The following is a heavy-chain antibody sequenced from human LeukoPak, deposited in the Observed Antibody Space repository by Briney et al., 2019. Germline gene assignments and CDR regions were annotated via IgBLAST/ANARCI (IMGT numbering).Heavy chain of an antibody. Sequence: PSETLSLTCSVSGDFITNRYWSWVRQSAGKGLEWIGRISTRGNTNYNPSLKSRVTLSVDTSNKHFSLKLTSVTAADTAVYYCVRNWDYWGQGTLVTVSS. V-gene: IGHV4-4*07. CDR3: VRNWDY. D-gene: IGHD1-1*01. J-gene: IGHJ4*02. CDR2: ISTRGNT. CDR1: GDFITNRY.